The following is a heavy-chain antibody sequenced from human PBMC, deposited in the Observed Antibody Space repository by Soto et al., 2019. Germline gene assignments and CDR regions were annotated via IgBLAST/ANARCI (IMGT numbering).Heavy chain of an antibody. V-gene: IGHV1-69*12. CDR1: GGTFSSSA. Sequence: QVQLVQSGAEMKEPGSSVKVSCKTSGGTFSSSAISWLRQAPGQGLEWMGGIIPLFRTPDYAQKFQGRVTIAADDSTSTAYMELSSLRSEDTAVYYWARDNDRLQLGGNYYYILDVWGQGTTITVSS. D-gene: IGHD4-4*01. CDR3: ARDNDRLQLGGNYYYILDV. CDR2: IIPLFRTP. J-gene: IGHJ6*02.